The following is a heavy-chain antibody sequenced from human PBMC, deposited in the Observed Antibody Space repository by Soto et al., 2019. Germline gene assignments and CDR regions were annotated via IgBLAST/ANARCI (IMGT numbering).Heavy chain of an antibody. CDR3: AREISSGSANWFDP. CDR2: ISGYNGNT. Sequence: QVQLVQSGAEVKKPGASVKVSCKASGYTFHSYGISWVRQAPGQGLEWMGTISGYNGNTNYAQKLQGRVTMTTDTSTSTAYMELRSLSSDDTALYYCAREISSGSANWFDPWGQGTLVTVSS. J-gene: IGHJ5*02. D-gene: IGHD6-19*01. CDR1: GYTFHSYG. V-gene: IGHV1-18*04.